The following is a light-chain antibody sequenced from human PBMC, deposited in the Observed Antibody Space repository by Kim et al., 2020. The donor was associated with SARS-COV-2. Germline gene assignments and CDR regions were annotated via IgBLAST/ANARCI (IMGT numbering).Light chain of an antibody. Sequence: QPVLTQSPSASASLGASVKLTCTLSSGHSTYAIAWHQQRPEKGPRFLVRLDSDGTHSRGDGIPDRFSGSSSGSEHYLTISSLQSEDEADYYCQAWGTAIRVFGGGTQLTVL. CDR1: SGHSTYA. J-gene: IGLJ2*01. CDR3: QAWGTAIRV. CDR2: LDSDGTH. V-gene: IGLV4-69*01.